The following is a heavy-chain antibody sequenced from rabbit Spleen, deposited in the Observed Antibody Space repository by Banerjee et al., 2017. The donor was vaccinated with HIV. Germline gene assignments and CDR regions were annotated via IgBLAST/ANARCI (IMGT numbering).Heavy chain of an antibody. J-gene: IGHJ6*01. V-gene: IGHV1S45*01. D-gene: IGHD8-1*01. Sequence: QEQLKESGGGLVQPGGSLKLSCKASGFTLSSYYMNWVRQAPGKGLEWVACAYAGSSGSAYYANWAKGRFTISKTSSTTVTLQMTSLTAADTATYFCARDTGTSFSTYGMDLWGPGTLVTVS. CDR2: AYAGSSGSA. CDR3: ARDTGTSFSTYGMDL. CDR1: GFTLSSYYM.